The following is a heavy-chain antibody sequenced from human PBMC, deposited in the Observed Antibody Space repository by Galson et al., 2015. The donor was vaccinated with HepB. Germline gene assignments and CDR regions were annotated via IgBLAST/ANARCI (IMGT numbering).Heavy chain of an antibody. D-gene: IGHD3-22*01. CDR3: ARSYNFDSSGHYPFDY. Sequence: SLRLSCAASGFTVSGNYMSWVRQAPGKGLEWVSIIYRGGTTDYADSVTGRFTISRDNSQNTVYLQMNSLRAEDTAVYYCARSYNFDSSGHYPFDYWGQGTPVIVSS. CDR2: IYRGGTT. V-gene: IGHV3-53*01. J-gene: IGHJ4*02. CDR1: GFTVSGNY.